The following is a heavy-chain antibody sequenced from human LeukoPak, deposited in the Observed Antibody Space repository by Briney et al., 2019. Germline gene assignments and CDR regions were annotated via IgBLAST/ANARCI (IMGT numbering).Heavy chain of an antibody. CDR2: IYYSGNT. CDR1: GGSIRSSDYY. Sequence: SETLSLTCTVSGGSIRSSDYYWAWIRQPPGRSLEWIGSIYYSGNTHYNPSLKSRVTISVDTSKNQFSLKLSSMTAADTAVYYCARQGLIVMAGEGDFDYWGQGTLVTVSS. J-gene: IGHJ4*02. D-gene: IGHD5-24*01. CDR3: ARQGLIVMAGEGDFDY. V-gene: IGHV4-39*01.